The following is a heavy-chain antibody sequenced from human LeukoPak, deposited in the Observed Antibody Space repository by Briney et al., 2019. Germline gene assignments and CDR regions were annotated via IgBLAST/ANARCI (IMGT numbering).Heavy chain of an antibody. J-gene: IGHJ4*02. D-gene: IGHD6-19*01. CDR2: IRGSGGST. CDR3: AKPVGSSGWYGDFDC. CDR1: GFTFSNYA. V-gene: IGHV3-23*01. Sequence: PGASLRLSCAASGFTFSNYAMNWVRQAPGKGLEWVSAIRGSGGSTYYADSVEGRFTISRDNSKNTLYLQMNSLRAEDTAIYYCAKPVGSSGWYGDFDCWGQGTLVTVSS.